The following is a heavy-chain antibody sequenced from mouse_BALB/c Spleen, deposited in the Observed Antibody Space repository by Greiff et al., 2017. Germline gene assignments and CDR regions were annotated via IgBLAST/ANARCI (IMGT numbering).Heavy chain of an antibody. CDR3: KRALGSFDY. Sequence: QVQLQQSGAELMKPGASVKISCKATGYTFSSYWIEWVKQRPGHGLEWIGEILPGSGSTNYNEKFKGKATLTADKSSSTAYMQLNSLTSEDSAVYFCKRALGSFDYWGQGTTLTVSS. CDR2: ILPGSGST. V-gene: IGHV1-9*01. CDR1: GYTFSSYW. D-gene: IGHD1-1*01. J-gene: IGHJ2*01.